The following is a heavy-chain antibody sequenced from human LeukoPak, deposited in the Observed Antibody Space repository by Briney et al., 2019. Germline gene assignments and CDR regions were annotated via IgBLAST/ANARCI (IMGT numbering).Heavy chain of an antibody. CDR2: MNPNSGNT. CDR1: GYTFTSYD. CDR3: ARRGYSSSRLPDNWFDP. J-gene: IGHJ5*02. V-gene: IGHV1-8*01. D-gene: IGHD6-13*01. Sequence: ASVKVSCKASGYTFTSYDINWVRQATGQGLEWMGWMNPNSGNTGYAQKFQGGVTMTRNTSISTAYMELSSLRSEDTAVYYCARRGYSSSRLPDNWFDPWGQGTLVTVSS.